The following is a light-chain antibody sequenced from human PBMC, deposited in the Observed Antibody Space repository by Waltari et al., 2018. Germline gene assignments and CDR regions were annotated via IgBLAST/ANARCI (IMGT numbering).Light chain of an antibody. Sequence: EIVLTQSPGTLSLSPGVRATLSCRASQSLRIYLAWYQQKPGQSPRLLIYHASTRATGIPDRFSGSGSGTDFSLTISRLEPEDFAVYYCQHYESLPVTFGQGTKVEIK. V-gene: IGKV3-20*01. CDR3: QHYESLPVT. CDR2: HAS. CDR1: QSLRIY. J-gene: IGKJ1*01.